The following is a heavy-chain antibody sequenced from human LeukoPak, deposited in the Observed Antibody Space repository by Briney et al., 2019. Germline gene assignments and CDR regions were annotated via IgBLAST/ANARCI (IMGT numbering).Heavy chain of an antibody. D-gene: IGHD6-13*01. J-gene: IGHJ3*02. CDR3: AKHLRQQDRNDAFDI. V-gene: IGHV3-23*01. CDR1: GFTFSNAW. CDR2: ISNSGGST. Sequence: PGGSLRLSCAASGFTFSNAWMSWVRQAPGKGLEWVSTISNSGGSTYHADSVKGRFTISRDNSKNTLYLQMNSLRVEDTAIYYCAKHLRQQDRNDAFDIWGQGTMVTVSS.